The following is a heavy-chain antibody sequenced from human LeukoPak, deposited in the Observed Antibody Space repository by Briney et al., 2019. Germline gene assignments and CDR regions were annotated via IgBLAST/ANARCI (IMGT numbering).Heavy chain of an antibody. J-gene: IGHJ5*02. CDR1: GGSIISGGYY. CDR2: IYHTGIT. Sequence: SETLSLTCTVSGGSIISGGYYWSWIRQPPGKGLEWIGYIYHTGITYNNPSLKSRVTISVDRSKNQFSLELTSVTAADTAVYYCAREMLDNHWFDPWGQGTLVTVSS. CDR3: AREMLDNHWFDP. V-gene: IGHV4-30-2*01. D-gene: IGHD3-10*02.